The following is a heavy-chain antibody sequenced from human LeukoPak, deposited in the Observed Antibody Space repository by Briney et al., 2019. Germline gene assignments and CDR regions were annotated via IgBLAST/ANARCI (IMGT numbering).Heavy chain of an antibody. D-gene: IGHD6-19*01. CDR2: ISGSGDST. Sequence: PSGGSLRLSCAASGFTFSSYDMSWVRQAPGKGLEWVSGISGSGDSTYYADSVKGRFTISRDNSKNTLYLQMNSLRAEDTAVYYCAKDRAAVAGGLDYWGQGTLVTVSS. CDR3: AKDRAAVAGGLDY. V-gene: IGHV3-23*01. CDR1: GFTFSSYD. J-gene: IGHJ4*02.